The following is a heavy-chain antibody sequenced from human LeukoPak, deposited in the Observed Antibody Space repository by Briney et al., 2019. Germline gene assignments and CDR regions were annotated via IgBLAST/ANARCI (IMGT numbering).Heavy chain of an antibody. J-gene: IGHJ4*02. CDR1: GGSISSYY. Sequence: SETLSLTCTVSGGSISSYYWSWIRQPPGKGLEWIGYIYYSGSTNYNPSLKSRVTISVDTSKNQFSLKLSSVTAADTAVYYCARDLGFWSGSYLDYWGQGTLVTVSS. V-gene: IGHV4-59*01. D-gene: IGHD3-3*01. CDR3: ARDLGFWSGSYLDY. CDR2: IYYSGST.